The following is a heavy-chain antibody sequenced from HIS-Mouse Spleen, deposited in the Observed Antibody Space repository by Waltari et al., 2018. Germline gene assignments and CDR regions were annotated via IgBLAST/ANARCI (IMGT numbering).Heavy chain of an antibody. D-gene: IGHD3-10*01. Sequence: QVQLVQSGAEVKKPGASVKVSCKASGYTFTGYYMHWVRQAPGQGLEWMGWINPNSGGTNYAQKFQGRVTMTRDTSISTAYMELSRLRSDDTAVYYCARDLRIRVRGVTDYYYYYGMDVWGQGTTVTVSS. CDR3: ARDLRIRVRGVTDYYYYYGMDV. J-gene: IGHJ6*02. CDR2: INPNSGGT. V-gene: IGHV1-2*02. CDR1: GYTFTGYY.